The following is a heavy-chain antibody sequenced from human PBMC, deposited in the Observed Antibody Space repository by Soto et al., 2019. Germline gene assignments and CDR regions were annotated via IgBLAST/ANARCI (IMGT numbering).Heavy chain of an antibody. D-gene: IGHD1-26*01. CDR3: ARWSLPNDAFDI. CDR1: GGSISSNNCY. J-gene: IGHJ3*02. CDR2: IYYSGTT. V-gene: IGHV4-30-4*01. Sequence: QVQLQESGPGLVKPSQTLSLTCTVSGGSISSNNCYWSWIRQPPGKGLEWIGYIYYSGTTYYNPSLKSRVTISLDTPKNQFSLKVTSVTAADTAVYYCARWSLPNDAFDIWGHGAMVTVSS.